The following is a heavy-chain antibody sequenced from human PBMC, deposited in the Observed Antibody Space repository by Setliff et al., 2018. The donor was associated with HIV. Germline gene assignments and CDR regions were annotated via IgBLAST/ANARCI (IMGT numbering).Heavy chain of an antibody. Sequence: GESLKISCKASGYTFTSNWIGGVRQVPGKGLEWLGIIDPRDSETRYSPSFEGQVTVSVDRSINTAYLHWSSLKASDTAMYYCGRRQQRTQNAIESWGPGTLVTVSS. CDR2: IDPRDSET. CDR3: GRRQQRTQNAIES. D-gene: IGHD6-25*01. V-gene: IGHV5-51*01. CDR1: GYTFTSNW. J-gene: IGHJ4*02.